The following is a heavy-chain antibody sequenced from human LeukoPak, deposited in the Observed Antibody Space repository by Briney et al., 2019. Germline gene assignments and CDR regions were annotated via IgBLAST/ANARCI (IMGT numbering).Heavy chain of an antibody. CDR3: AREQFGSSWSLGY. CDR1: GGSISSGDYY. V-gene: IGHV4-30-4*08. D-gene: IGHD6-13*01. CDR2: IYYSGST. Sequence: SETLSLTCTVSGGSISSGDYYWSWIRQPPGKGLEWIGYIYYSGSTYYNPSLKSRVTISVDTSKNQFSLRLSSVTAADTAVYYCAREQFGSSWSLGYWGQGTLVTVSS. J-gene: IGHJ4*02.